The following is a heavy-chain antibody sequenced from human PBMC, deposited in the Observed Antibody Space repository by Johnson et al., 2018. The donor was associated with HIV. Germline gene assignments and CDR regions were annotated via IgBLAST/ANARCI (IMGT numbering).Heavy chain of an antibody. D-gene: IGHD6-13*01. J-gene: IGHJ3*02. V-gene: IGHV3-30*04. Sequence: QVQLVESGGGVVQPGRSLRLSCAASGFTFSSYAMHWVRQAPGKGLEWVAVISYDGSNKYYAASVKGRFTISRDNSKNTLYLQMNSLRAEDTAVYYCARELGYSSSNDAFDIWGQGTMVTVSS. CDR1: GFTFSSYA. CDR3: ARELGYSSSNDAFDI. CDR2: ISYDGSNK.